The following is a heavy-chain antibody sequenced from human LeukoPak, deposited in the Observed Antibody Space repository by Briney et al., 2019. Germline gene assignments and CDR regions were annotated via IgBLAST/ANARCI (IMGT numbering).Heavy chain of an antibody. CDR1: GGTFSSYA. CDR3: ATSGDIVVVTATANIYFDY. V-gene: IGHV1-69*13. D-gene: IGHD2-21*02. J-gene: IGHJ4*02. CDR2: IIPIFGTA. Sequence: SVKVSCKASGGTFSSYAISWVRQAPGQGLEWMGGIIPIFGTANYAQKFQGRVTITADESTSTAYMELSSLRSEDTAVYNCATSGDIVVVTATANIYFDYWGQGTLVTVSS.